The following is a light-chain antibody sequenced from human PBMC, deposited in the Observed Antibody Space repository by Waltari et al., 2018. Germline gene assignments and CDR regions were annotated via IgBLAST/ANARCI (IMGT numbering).Light chain of an antibody. J-gene: IGKJ1*01. Sequence: DIQMTPSPSTLSASVGDRVTITCRASDNIDHWPAWYQQKPGKATKLLIDEASTLHSGVPSRFSGSGFGTEFTLTISSLQPDDFATYYCQQYNNYLTWAFGPGTKVEIK. CDR3: QQYNNYLTWA. V-gene: IGKV1-5*03. CDR2: EAS. CDR1: DNIDHW.